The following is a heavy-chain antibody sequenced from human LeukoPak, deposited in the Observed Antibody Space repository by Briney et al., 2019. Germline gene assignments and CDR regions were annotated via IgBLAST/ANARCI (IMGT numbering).Heavy chain of an antibody. CDR3: ARERGMGYYYDSSGLFDY. D-gene: IGHD3-22*01. Sequence: ASVKVSCKASGYTFTSYDINWMRQATGQGLEWMGWMSPNSGNTNYAQKLQGRVTMTTDTSTSTAYMELRSLRSDDTAVYYCARERGMGYYYDSSGLFDYWGQGTLVTVSS. CDR1: GYTFTSYD. J-gene: IGHJ4*02. V-gene: IGHV1-18*01. CDR2: MSPNSGNT.